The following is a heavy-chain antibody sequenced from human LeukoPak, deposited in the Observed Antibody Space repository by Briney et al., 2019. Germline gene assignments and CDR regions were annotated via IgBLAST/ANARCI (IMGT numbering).Heavy chain of an antibody. J-gene: IGHJ5*02. Sequence: SETLSLTCTVSGGSISSHYWSWIRQPPGKGLEWTGYIYYSGSTNYNPSLKSRVTISVDTSKNQFSLKLSSVTAADTAVYYCARVELDYYDSSGPTNLEARWFDPWGQGTLVTVSS. CDR1: GGSISSHY. D-gene: IGHD3-22*01. CDR2: IYYSGST. CDR3: ARVELDYYDSSGPTNLEARWFDP. V-gene: IGHV4-59*11.